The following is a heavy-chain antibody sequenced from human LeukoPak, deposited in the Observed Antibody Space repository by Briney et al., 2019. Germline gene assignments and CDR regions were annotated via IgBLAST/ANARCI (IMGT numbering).Heavy chain of an antibody. CDR3: ASNIAVAGSRWDYYYGMDV. J-gene: IGHJ6*02. D-gene: IGHD6-19*01. V-gene: IGHV3-30*19. CDR2: ISYDGSNK. CDR1: GFTFSSYG. Sequence: PGRSLRLSCAASGFTFSSYGMHWVRQAPGKGLEWVAVISYDGSNKYYADSVKGRFTISRDNSKNTLYLQMNSLRAEDTAVYYCASNIAVAGSRWDYYYGMDVWGQGTTVTVSS.